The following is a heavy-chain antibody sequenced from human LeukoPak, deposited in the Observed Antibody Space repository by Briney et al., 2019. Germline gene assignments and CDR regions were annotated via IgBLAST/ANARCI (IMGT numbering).Heavy chain of an antibody. CDR3: ARVEYIYGYGS. CDR2: ISGSGDRT. D-gene: IGHD5-18*01. V-gene: IGHV3-23*01. J-gene: IGHJ5*02. CDR1: GFTFSDYA. Sequence: GGSLRLSCAASGFTFSDYAMSWVRQAPGKGPEWISVISGSGDRTYYADSVKGRFTISRDISKNTLYLQMSSLRAEDTAVYYCARVEYIYGYGSWGQGTLVTVSS.